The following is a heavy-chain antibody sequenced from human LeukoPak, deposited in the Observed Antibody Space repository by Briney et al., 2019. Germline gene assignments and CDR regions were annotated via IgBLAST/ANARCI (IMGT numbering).Heavy chain of an antibody. J-gene: IGHJ4*02. Sequence: GASVKVSCKASGYTFTNSGISWVRQAPGQGLEWMGWVSAYNGNTNYAQKLQGRVTMTTDTSTSTAYMELRSLRSDDTAVYYCARDCSSTSCYKIFDYWGQGTLVTVSS. CDR1: GYTFTNSG. CDR2: VSAYNGNT. D-gene: IGHD2-2*02. V-gene: IGHV1-18*01. CDR3: ARDCSSTSCYKIFDY.